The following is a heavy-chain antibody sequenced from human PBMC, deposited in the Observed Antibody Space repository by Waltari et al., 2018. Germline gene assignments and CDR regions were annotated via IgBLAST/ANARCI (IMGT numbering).Heavy chain of an antibody. J-gene: IGHJ6*02. D-gene: IGHD6-19*01. CDR1: GGSISSYY. Sequence: QVQPQESGPGLVKPSETLSLTCTVSGGSISSYYWSWIRQPPGKGLEWIGYIYYSGSTNYNPSLKGRVTISVYTSKNQFSLKLSSVTAADTAVYYCARGEAGYSSGWSHWGHYYYYGMDVWGQGTTVTVSS. CDR3: ARGEAGYSSGWSHWGHYYYYGMDV. CDR2: IYYSGST. V-gene: IGHV4-59*01.